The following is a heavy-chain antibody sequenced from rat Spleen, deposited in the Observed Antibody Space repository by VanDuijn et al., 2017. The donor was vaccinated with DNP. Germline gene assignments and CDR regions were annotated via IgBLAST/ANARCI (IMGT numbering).Heavy chain of an antibody. J-gene: IGHJ3*01. CDR3: ARGRWFAY. D-gene: IGHD1-11*01. V-gene: IGHV5-46*01. CDR2: ISTSGSRT. Sequence: EVQLVESGGGLVQPGRSMKLSCAASGFTFSSFPMAWVRQAPKKGLEWVATISTSGSRTYYPDSVKGRFTISRDNAKSSLYLQMDSLRSEDTATYYCARGRWFAYWGQGTLVTVSS. CDR1: GFTFSSFP.